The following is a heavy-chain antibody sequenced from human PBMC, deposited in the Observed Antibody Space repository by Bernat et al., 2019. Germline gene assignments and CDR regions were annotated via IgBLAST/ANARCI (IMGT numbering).Heavy chain of an antibody. CDR1: GGSVSSGSYY. Sequence: QVQLQESGPGLVKSSETLSLTCTVSGGSVSSGSYYWSWIRQPPGKGLEWIGYIYYSGSTNYNPSLKSRVTISVDTSKNQFSLKLSSVTAADTAVYYCARVYSSGFEYYYYYMDVWGKGTTVTVSS. D-gene: IGHD6-19*01. CDR2: IYYSGST. CDR3: ARVYSSGFEYYYYYMDV. J-gene: IGHJ6*03. V-gene: IGHV4-61*01.